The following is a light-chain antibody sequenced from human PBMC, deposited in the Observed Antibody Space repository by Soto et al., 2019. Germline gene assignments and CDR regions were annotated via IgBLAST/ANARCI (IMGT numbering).Light chain of an antibody. CDR2: EVT. V-gene: IGLV2-8*01. CDR1: SSDVGGYNY. CDR3: CSHAGDNTYV. J-gene: IGLJ1*01. Sequence: LTXPPSASGSPGQSVTISCTGTSSDVGGYNYVSWYQQHPGKAPKLMIYEVTKRPSGVPDRFSGSKSGNTASLTVSGLQAEDEADYFCCSHAGDNTYVFGTGTKVTVL.